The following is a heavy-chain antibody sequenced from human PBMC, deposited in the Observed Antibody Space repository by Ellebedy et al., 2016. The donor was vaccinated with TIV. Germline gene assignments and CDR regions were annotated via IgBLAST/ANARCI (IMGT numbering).Heavy chain of an antibody. D-gene: IGHD1-26*01. V-gene: IGHV3-7*03. CDR2: IKQDESEK. CDR1: GFIFSNYW. CDR3: ARGHSGTYHLYFDY. J-gene: IGHJ4*02. Sequence: PGGSLRLSFAAPGFIFSNYWMSWVRRAPGKGLEWVASIKQDESEKYYVDSVRGRFAISRDNAKNSLYLQMNSLRGDDTAVYYCARGHSGTYHLYFDYWGQGTLVIVTS.